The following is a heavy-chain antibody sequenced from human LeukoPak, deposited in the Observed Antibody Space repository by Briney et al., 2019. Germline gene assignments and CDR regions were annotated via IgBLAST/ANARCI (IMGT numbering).Heavy chain of an antibody. Sequence: GGSLRLSCAASGFTFSNFAMSWVRQAPGKGLEWVSGITNDGGTYYADSVKGRFTISRDNSQNTLYVQMNSLRADDTAVYYCAKQHGWEFAGYDFDHWGQGILVTVSS. D-gene: IGHD1-26*01. CDR1: GFTFSNFA. J-gene: IGHJ5*02. CDR2: ITNDGGT. CDR3: AKQHGWEFAGYDFDH. V-gene: IGHV3-23*01.